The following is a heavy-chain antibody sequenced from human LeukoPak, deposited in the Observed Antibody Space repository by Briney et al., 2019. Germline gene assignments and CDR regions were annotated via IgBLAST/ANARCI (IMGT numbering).Heavy chain of an antibody. Sequence: GGSLRLSCAASGFSFGSHAMTWVRQAPGRGLEWVSVISGSGAVTHYADSVKGRFTISRDKSNNMLYLQMDNLSAEDTAIYYCVKGGRICSRSTCRVDYWGQGTLVTVSS. J-gene: IGHJ4*02. D-gene: IGHD2-2*01. CDR1: GFSFGSHA. CDR2: ISGSGAVT. CDR3: VKGGRICSRSTCRVDY. V-gene: IGHV3-23*01.